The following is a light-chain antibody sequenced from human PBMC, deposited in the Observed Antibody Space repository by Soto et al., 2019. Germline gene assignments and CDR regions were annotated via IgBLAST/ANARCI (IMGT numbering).Light chain of an antibody. CDR3: CSYAGSSSVV. Sequence: QSVLTQPASVSGSPGQSITISCTGTSSDVGSYNLVSWYQQHPGNPPKLIIYEGSKRPSGVSNRFSASKSGNTASLTISGLQAEDEADYYCCSYAGSSSVVFGGGTKVTVL. CDR1: SSDVGSYNL. J-gene: IGLJ2*01. V-gene: IGLV2-23*01. CDR2: EGS.